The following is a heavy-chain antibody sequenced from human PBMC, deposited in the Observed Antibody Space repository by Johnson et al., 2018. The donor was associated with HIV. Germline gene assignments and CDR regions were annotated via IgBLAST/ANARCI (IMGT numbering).Heavy chain of an antibody. CDR1: GFTFSSFA. Sequence: QVQLVESGGGVVQPGRSLRLSCAASGFTFSSFAIHWVRQAPGKGLEWVAVISYDGSDKYYADSVKGRFTISRDNSKNTLYLEMNSLRAEDTAVYYCAKMGALGAFDIWGQGTMVTVSS. D-gene: IGHD3-16*01. V-gene: IGHV3-30-3*02. CDR3: AKMGALGAFDI. J-gene: IGHJ3*02. CDR2: ISYDGSDK.